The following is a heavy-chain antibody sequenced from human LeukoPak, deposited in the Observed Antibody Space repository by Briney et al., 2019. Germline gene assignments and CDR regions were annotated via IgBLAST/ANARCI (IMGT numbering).Heavy chain of an antibody. CDR3: ASIVPAAIPY. J-gene: IGHJ4*02. V-gene: IGHV4-34*01. CDR1: GGPFSGYY. CDR2: INHSGST. D-gene: IGHD2-2*01. Sequence: SETLSLTCAVYGGPFSGYYWSWIRQPPGKGLEWIGEINHSGSTNYNPSLKSRATISVDTSKNQFSLKLSSVTAADTAVYYCASIVPAAIPYWGQGTLVTVSS.